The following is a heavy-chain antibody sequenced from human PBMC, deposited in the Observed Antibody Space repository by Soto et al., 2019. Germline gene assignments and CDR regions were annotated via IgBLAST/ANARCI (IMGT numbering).Heavy chain of an antibody. CDR2: IKQDGSEK. J-gene: IGHJ4*02. Sequence: PGGSLRLSCVASGFSFSNYWMSWVRQASGKGLEWVANIKQDGSEKYYVDSVKGRFTISRDNARNSLYLQMNSLRAEDTAVYYCVRGYTYEVYWGRGTLVTVSS. D-gene: IGHD5-18*01. CDR1: GFSFSNYW. CDR3: VRGYTYEVY. V-gene: IGHV3-7*01.